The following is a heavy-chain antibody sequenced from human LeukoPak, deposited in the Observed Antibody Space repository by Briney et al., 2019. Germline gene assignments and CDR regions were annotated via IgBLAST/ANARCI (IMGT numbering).Heavy chain of an antibody. D-gene: IGHD2-2*01. V-gene: IGHV3-23*01. J-gene: IGHJ4*02. CDR1: GFTFSSYA. CDR3: AKAIVPAATIELFHF. CDR2: ISGSGGST. Sequence: GSLRLSCAASGFTFSSYAMSWVRQAPGKGLEWVSTISGSGGSTYYADSVKGRFTISRDNSKNTLYLQMNSLRAEDTAVYYCAKAIVPAATIELFHFWVQGALVTVSS.